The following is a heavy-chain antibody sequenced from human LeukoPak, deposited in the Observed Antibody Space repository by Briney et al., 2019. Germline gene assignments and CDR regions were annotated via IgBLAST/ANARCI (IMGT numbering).Heavy chain of an antibody. CDR1: GYTFTGYY. V-gene: IGHV1-2*02. CDR2: INPNSGGT. D-gene: IGHD3-3*01. J-gene: IGHJ4*02. CDR3: APTYYDFWSGYYN. Sequence: ASVKVSCKASGYTFTGYYMHWVRQAPGQGLEWMGWINPNSGGTNYAQKFQGRVTMTRDTSISTAYMELSRLRSADTAVYYCAPTYYDFWSGYYNWGQGTLVTVSS.